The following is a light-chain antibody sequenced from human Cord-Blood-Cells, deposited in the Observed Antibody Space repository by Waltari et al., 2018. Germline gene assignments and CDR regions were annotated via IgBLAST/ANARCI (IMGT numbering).Light chain of an antibody. CDR3: CSYAGSSTWV. V-gene: IGLV2-23*01. CDR1: SSDVGSYNL. CDR2: EGS. Sequence: QSALTQPAPVSGSPGQSLTTPSTGTSSDVGSYNLVSWYQQHPGKAPKLMIYEGSKRPSGVSNRFSGSKSGNTASLTISGLQAEDEADYYCCSYAGSSTWVFGGGTKLTVL. J-gene: IGLJ3*02.